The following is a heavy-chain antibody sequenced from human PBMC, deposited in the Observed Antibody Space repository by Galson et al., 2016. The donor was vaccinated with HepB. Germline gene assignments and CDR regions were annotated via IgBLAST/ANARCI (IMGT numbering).Heavy chain of an antibody. CDR3: SSPLYATSPRTMDV. CDR2: VRSKAFGGTT. Sequence: SLRLSCAASGFTIGDYAMSWFRQAPGKGPEWVGFVRSKAFGGTTEYAASVKGRFTISRDDSRSIDYLQMNRLKTEDTGVYYCSSPLYATSPRTMDVWGQGTTVTVSS. J-gene: IGHJ6*02. CDR1: GFTIGDYA. D-gene: IGHD2-2*01. V-gene: IGHV3-49*03.